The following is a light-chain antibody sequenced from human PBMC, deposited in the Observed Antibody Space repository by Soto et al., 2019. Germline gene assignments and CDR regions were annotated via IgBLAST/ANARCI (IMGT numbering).Light chain of an antibody. CDR3: SSYTTSSTYV. V-gene: IGLV2-14*03. Sequence: QSALTQPASVSGSPGQSITISCTGTSSDVGGYSYISWYQHNPGRAPKLMIYDVSNRPSGVSDRFSGSKSGNTASLTISRLQAEDEADYYCSSYTTSSTYVFGRGTKLTVL. CDR1: SSDVGGYSY. CDR2: DVS. J-gene: IGLJ1*01.